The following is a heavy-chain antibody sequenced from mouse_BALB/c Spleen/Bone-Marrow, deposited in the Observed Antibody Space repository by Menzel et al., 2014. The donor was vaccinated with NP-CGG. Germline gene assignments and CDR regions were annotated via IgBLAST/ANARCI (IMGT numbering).Heavy chain of an antibody. Sequence: VQLQQSGPELVKPGASVKMSCKASGYTLSSYVMHWVKQKPGQGLEWIGYINPYNDGTKYNEKFKGKATLTSDKSSSTAYMELSSLTSEDSAVDYCEKGDNYRYDFDYWGQGPPHTVSS. V-gene: IGHV1-14*01. CDR1: GYTLSSYV. D-gene: IGHD2-14*01. CDR2: INPYNDGT. J-gene: IGHJ2*01. CDR3: EKGDNYRYDFDY.